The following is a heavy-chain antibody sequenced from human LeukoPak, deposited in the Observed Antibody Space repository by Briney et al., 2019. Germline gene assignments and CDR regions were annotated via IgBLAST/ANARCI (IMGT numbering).Heavy chain of an antibody. J-gene: IGHJ4*02. Sequence: SETLSLTCAVYGGSFSGYYWSWIRQPPGKGLEWIGEINHSGSTNYNPSLKSRVTISVDTSKNQFSPKLSSVTAADTAVYYCARGLPQKPLDTAMVTDYWGQGTLVTVSS. CDR3: ARGLPQKPLDTAMVTDY. D-gene: IGHD5-18*01. CDR2: INHSGST. V-gene: IGHV4-34*01. CDR1: GGSFSGYY.